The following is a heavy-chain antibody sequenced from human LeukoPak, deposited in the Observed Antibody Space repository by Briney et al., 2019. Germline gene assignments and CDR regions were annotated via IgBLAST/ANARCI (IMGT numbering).Heavy chain of an antibody. CDR3: AIFLEWLSPPSDY. D-gene: IGHD3-3*01. J-gene: IGHJ4*02. V-gene: IGHV3-30*02. CDR1: GFTFSSYG. Sequence: GGSLRLSCAASGFTFSSYGMHWVRQAPGKGLEWVAFIRYDGSNKYYADSVKGRFTISRDNSKNTLYLQMNSLRAEDTAVYYCAIFLEWLSPPSDYWGQGTLVTVSS. CDR2: IRYDGSNK.